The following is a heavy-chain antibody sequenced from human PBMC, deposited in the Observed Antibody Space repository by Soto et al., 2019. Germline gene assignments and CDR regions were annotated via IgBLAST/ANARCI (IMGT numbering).Heavy chain of an antibody. Sequence: GSLRLSCAASGFTFSSYGRHWVRQAPGKGLECVGFIRSKAYGETTDYAASVKGRFTISGDDSKTIAYLQMNSLKTEDTAIYYCSRGFYANTSYPRFDFWGQGTLVTVSS. D-gene: IGHD2-21*01. CDR3: SRGFYANTSYPRFDF. CDR2: IRSKAYGETT. V-gene: IGHV3-49*04. CDR1: GFTFSSYG. J-gene: IGHJ4*02.